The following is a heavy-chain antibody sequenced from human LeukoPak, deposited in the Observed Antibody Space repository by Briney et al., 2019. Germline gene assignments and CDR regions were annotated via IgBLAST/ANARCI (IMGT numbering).Heavy chain of an antibody. Sequence: PGGSLRLSCAASGFNFRDAAMTWVRQAPGKGLEWVSLIGSVGDSTYYADSVKGRFTIPRDNSENTLSLQMNSLRVEDTAIYYCAKDIQLSTWGLGTMVTVSS. CDR2: IGSVGDST. CDR3: AKDIQLST. D-gene: IGHD5-24*01. V-gene: IGHV3-23*01. CDR1: GFNFRDAA. J-gene: IGHJ3*01.